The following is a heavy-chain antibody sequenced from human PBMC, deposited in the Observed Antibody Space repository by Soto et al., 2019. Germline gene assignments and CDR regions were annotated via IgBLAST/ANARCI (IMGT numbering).Heavy chain of an antibody. CDR3: ARDVEYCSGGSCYSNYYGMDV. CDR2: ISAYNGNT. J-gene: IGHJ6*02. Sequence: ASVKVSCKASGYTFTSYGISWVRQAPGQGLEWMGWISAYNGNTNYAQKLQGRVTMTTDTSTSTAYMELRGLRSDDTAVYYCARDVEYCSGGSCYSNYYGMDVWGQGTTVTVSS. CDR1: GYTFTSYG. V-gene: IGHV1-18*01. D-gene: IGHD2-15*01.